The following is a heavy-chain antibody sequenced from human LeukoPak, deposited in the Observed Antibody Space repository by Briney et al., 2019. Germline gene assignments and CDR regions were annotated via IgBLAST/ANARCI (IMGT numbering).Heavy chain of an antibody. CDR3: AKAKYGSGSYTENLDY. CDR2: ISYDGSNK. Sequence: PGGSLRLSCAASGFIFSNYGMHWVRQAPGKGLEWVAVISYDGSNKYYADSVKGRFTISRDNSKNTLYLQMNSLRAEDTAVYYCAKAKYGSGSYTENLDYWGQGTLVTVSS. D-gene: IGHD3-10*01. CDR1: GFIFSNYG. V-gene: IGHV3-30*18. J-gene: IGHJ4*02.